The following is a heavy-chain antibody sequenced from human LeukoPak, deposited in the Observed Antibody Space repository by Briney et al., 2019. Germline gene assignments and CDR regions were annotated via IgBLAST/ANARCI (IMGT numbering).Heavy chain of an antibody. V-gene: IGHV1-2*02. CDR2: INPNSGDT. D-gene: IGHD3-16*01. CDR3: ARVRYRLAETYIDY. Sequence: GSSVKVSCKPSGYIFTGYYMHWVRQAPGEGREGMGWINPNSGDTNYAQKFQGRVTMTRDTSISTAYMELSRLRSDDTAVYYCARVRYRLAETYIDYWGQGTLVTVSS. J-gene: IGHJ4*02. CDR1: GYIFTGYY.